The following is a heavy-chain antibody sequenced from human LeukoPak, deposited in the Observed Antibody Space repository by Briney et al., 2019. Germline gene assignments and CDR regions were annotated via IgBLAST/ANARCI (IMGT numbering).Heavy chain of an antibody. Sequence: GGSLRLSCAASGFTLSNHWMIWVRQAPGKGLECVANIKQDGIEKYYLDSVKGRFTISRDNSKNTLYLQMNSLRAEDTAVYYCARAPVGSGSYWAYYYYYYGMDVWGQGTTVTVSS. J-gene: IGHJ6*02. CDR1: GFTLSNHW. V-gene: IGHV3-7*01. D-gene: IGHD1-26*01. CDR2: IKQDGIEK. CDR3: ARAPVGSGSYWAYYYYYYGMDV.